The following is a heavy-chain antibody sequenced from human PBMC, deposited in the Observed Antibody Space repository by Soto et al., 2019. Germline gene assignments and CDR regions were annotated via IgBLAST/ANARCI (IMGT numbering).Heavy chain of an antibody. CDR1: GYTFTTYY. D-gene: IGHD6-19*01. V-gene: IGHV1-46*01. J-gene: IGHJ4*02. CDR2: IYPNGGST. Sequence: ASVKVSCKASGYTFTTYYMHWVRQAPGQGLEWMGRIYPNGGSTDYAQKLQARVTMTTDTSTSTAYMELRSLRSDDTAVYYCARGHLQWLVMADYWGQGTLVTVSS. CDR3: ARGHLQWLVMADY.